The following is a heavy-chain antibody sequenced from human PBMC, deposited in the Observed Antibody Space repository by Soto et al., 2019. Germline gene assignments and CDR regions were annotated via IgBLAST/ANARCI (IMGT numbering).Heavy chain of an antibody. CDR1: GGTFSSYA. D-gene: IGHD5-12*01. Sequence: GASVKLSCKTSGGTFSSYAISWVRQAPGQGLEWMGGIIPIFGTANYAQKFQGRVTITADESTSTVYMELSSLRSEDTAVYYCARGHPSNGYGDIWGQGTMVIVSS. J-gene: IGHJ3*02. V-gene: IGHV1-69*13. CDR2: IIPIFGTA. CDR3: ARGHPSNGYGDI.